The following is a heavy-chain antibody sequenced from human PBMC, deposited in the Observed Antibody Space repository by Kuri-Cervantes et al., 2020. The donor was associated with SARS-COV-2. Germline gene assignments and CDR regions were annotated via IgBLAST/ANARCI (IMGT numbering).Heavy chain of an antibody. CDR3: ARCIAAAIGGFDY. D-gene: IGHD6-13*01. CDR2: ISYDGSNK. CDR1: GFTFSSYA. Sequence: GESLKISCAASGFTFSSYAMHWVRQAPGKGLEWVAVISYDGSNKYYADSVKGRFTISRDNSKNTLYPQMNSLRAEDTAVYYCARCIAAAIGGFDYWGQGTLVTVSS. V-gene: IGHV3-30-3*01. J-gene: IGHJ4*02.